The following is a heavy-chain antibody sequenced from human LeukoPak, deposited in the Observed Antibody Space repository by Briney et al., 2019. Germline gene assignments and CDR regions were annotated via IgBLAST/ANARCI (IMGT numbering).Heavy chain of an antibody. V-gene: IGHV3-48*04. Sequence: PGGSLRLSCAASGFTFICYSMTWVRQAPGKGLEWISYISNSGRTIYYADSVKGRFTISRDNAKNSVYLQMNSLSAEDTAVYYCARDRARATEGPELDYWGQGTLVTVSS. CDR1: GFTFICYS. CDR2: ISNSGRTI. CDR3: ARDRARATEGPELDY. J-gene: IGHJ4*02. D-gene: IGHD1-26*01.